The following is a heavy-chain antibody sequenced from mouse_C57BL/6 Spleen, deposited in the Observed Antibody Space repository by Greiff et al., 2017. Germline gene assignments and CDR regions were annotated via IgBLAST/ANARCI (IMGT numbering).Heavy chain of an antibody. J-gene: IGHJ4*01. D-gene: IGHD1-1*01. CDR1: GFTFTDYY. CDR3: ARSTVVAYYYAMDY. CDR2: IRNKANGYTT. V-gene: IGHV7-3*01. Sequence: EVKLVESGGGLVQPGGSLSLSCAASGFTFTDYYMSWVRQPPGKALEWLGFIRNKANGYTTEYSASVKGRFTISRDNSQSILYLQMNALRAEDSATYYCARSTVVAYYYAMDYWGQGTSVTVYS.